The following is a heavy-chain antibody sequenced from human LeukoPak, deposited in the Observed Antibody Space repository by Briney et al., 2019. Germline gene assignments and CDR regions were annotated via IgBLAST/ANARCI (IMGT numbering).Heavy chain of an antibody. CDR1: GFTFTNSW. J-gene: IGHJ4*02. D-gene: IGHD2-21*02. V-gene: IGHV5-51*01. Sequence: SGAPLKISCKASGFTFTNSWIGWVRQMPGRGLEWMGVINPANSDTRYSPSFQGQVTISADKSISTAYLQWSSLKASDAAMYYCARHGKTYCGDDCYPIDYWGQGTLVTVSS. CDR3: ARHGKTYCGDDCYPIDY. CDR2: INPANSDT.